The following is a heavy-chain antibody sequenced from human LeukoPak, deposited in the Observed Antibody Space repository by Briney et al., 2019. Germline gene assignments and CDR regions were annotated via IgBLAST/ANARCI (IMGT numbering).Heavy chain of an antibody. CDR1: GGSISSGSYY. J-gene: IGHJ5*02. CDR2: IYTSGST. D-gene: IGHD5-18*01. V-gene: IGHV4-61*02. CDR3: ARDAGGYSYGRGYNWFDP. Sequence: SQTLSLTCTVSGGSISSGSYYWSWIRQPAGKGLEWIGRIYTSGSTNYNPSLKSRVTISVATSKNQFSLKLSSVTAADTAVYYCARDAGGYSYGRGYNWFDPWGQGTLVTVSS.